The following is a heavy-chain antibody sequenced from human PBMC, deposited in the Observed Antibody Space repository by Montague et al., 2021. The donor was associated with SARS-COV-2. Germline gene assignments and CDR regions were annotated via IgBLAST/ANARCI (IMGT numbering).Heavy chain of an antibody. V-gene: IGHV6-1*01. J-gene: IGHJ4*02. CDR2: YYRSKRNN. Sequence: YYRSKRNNDYAPSVRGRLTVNPDASKNEFSLELNYVTPEDTAVYYCVRYSGWFYFDFWGQGTLGTVSS. D-gene: IGHD6-19*01. CDR3: VRYSGWFYFDF.